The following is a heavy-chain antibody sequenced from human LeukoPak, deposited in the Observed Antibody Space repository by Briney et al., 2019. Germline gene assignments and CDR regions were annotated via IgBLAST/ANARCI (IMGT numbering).Heavy chain of an antibody. Sequence: PSETLSLTGTVSGGSISSGGYYWSWIRQHPGKGLEWIGYIYYSGSTYYNPSLKSRVTISVDTSKNQFSLKLSSVTAADTAVYYCARSNGVPAATDYWGQGTLVTVSS. V-gene: IGHV4-31*03. CDR1: GGSISSGGYY. D-gene: IGHD2-2*01. CDR2: IYYSGST. CDR3: ARSNGVPAATDY. J-gene: IGHJ4*02.